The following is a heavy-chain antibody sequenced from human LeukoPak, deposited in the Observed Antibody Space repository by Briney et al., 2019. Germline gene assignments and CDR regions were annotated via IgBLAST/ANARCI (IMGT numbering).Heavy chain of an antibody. Sequence: SETQSLTCDVYGGSVIGHYWGWIRQSPGKGLEWIGEINHSGSTNYNPSLKNRVTISIDTSKNQSSLSLSAVTAADTAIYYCARGGIMVRQSINFHFFYGMDVWGQGTTVTVSS. J-gene: IGHJ6*02. CDR1: GGSVIGHY. CDR2: INHSGST. CDR3: ARGGIMVRQSINFHFFYGMDV. D-gene: IGHD3-10*01. V-gene: IGHV4-34*01.